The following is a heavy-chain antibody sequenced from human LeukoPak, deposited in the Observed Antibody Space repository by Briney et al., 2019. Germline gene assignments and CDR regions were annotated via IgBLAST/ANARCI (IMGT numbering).Heavy chain of an antibody. Sequence: SETLSLTCAVYGGSFSGYYWSWIRQPPGKGLEWIGEINHSGSTNYNPSLKSRVTISVDTSKNQFSLKLSSVTAADTAVYYCARGGGAVVPAAIRYYYGMDVWGQGTTVTVSS. D-gene: IGHD2-2*01. J-gene: IGHJ6*02. CDR2: INHSGST. V-gene: IGHV4-34*01. CDR3: ARGGGAVVPAAIRYYYGMDV. CDR1: GGSFSGYY.